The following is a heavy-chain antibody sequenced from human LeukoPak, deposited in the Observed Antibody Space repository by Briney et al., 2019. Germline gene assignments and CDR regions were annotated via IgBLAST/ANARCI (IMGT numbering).Heavy chain of an antibody. Sequence: PSETLSLTCTVSGGSISSSSYYWGWIRQPPGKGLEWIGSIYYSGSTNYNPSLKSRVTISVDTSKNQFSLKLSSVTAADTAVYYCARAYSSSSSLDYWGQGTLVTVSS. CDR3: ARAYSSSSSLDY. D-gene: IGHD6-6*01. J-gene: IGHJ4*02. CDR2: IYYSGST. V-gene: IGHV4-39*07. CDR1: GGSISSSSYY.